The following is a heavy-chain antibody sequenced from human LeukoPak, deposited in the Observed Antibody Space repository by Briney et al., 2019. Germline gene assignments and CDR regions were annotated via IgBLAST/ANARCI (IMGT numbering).Heavy chain of an antibody. CDR2: ISGSGGST. CDR1: GFTFSSYA. CDR3: AKAVDSRLDY. Sequence: HPGGSLRLSCAASGFTFSSYAMSWVRQAPAKGLEWVSAISGSGGSTYYADSVKGRFTISRDNSKNTLYLQMNSLRAEDTAVYNCAKAVDSRLDYWGQGTLVTVSS. D-gene: IGHD4-23*01. J-gene: IGHJ4*02. V-gene: IGHV3-23*01.